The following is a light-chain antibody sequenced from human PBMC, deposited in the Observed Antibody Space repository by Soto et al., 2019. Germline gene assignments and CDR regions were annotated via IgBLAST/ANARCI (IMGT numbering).Light chain of an antibody. J-gene: IGKJ1*01. V-gene: IGKV1-5*03. Sequence: DIQMTQSPSTLSASVGDRVTITCRANQSISSWLAWYQQKPGKAPKVLIYKASSLETGVPSRFSGSGSGTEFTLTISSLQPDDFATYYCQQYNSYWTFGQGTKVEIK. CDR2: KAS. CDR1: QSISSW. CDR3: QQYNSYWT.